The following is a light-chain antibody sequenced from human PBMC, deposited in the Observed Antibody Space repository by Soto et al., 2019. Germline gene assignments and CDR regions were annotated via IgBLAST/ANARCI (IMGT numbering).Light chain of an antibody. Sequence: QSVLTQPPSVSGSPGQSVTVSCTGTSTDFVSYNRVSWYQQPPGTAPKLIIYEASNRPSGVPDRFSGSKSGNTASLTISGLQAPDEADYYCSLYTSENTYVFGTGTKVTLL. CDR3: SLYTSENTYV. J-gene: IGLJ1*01. V-gene: IGLV2-18*01. CDR1: STDFVSYNR. CDR2: EAS.